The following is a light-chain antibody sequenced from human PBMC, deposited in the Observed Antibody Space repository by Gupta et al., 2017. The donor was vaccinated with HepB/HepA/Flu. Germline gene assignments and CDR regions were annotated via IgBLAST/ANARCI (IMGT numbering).Light chain of an antibody. J-gene: IGKJ1*01. V-gene: IGKV1-5*03. CDR2: KSS. Sequence: DIQMTQSPSTLSASIGARVTITCRASQSILTWLAWYQQKPGKAPKLLISKSSSLESGVPSRFSGSGSGTEFTLTISSLQPDDFATYYCQQYSDLSTFGQGTRVEIK. CDR1: QSILTW. CDR3: QQYSDLST.